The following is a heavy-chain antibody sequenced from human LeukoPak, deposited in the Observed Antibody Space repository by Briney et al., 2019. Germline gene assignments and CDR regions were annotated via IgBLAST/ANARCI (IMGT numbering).Heavy chain of an antibody. V-gene: IGHV3-7*01. J-gene: IGHJ5*02. CDR1: GFTFRSHW. CDR3: ARHTPSSTRIRFDP. Sequence: GGSLRLSCVGSGFTFRSHWVNWVRQSPGKGLEWVANIKPDGIDKYYVDSARGRFTVSRDNAKNSAFLQMTSLRAEDTAIYYCARHTPSSTRIRFDPWGQGILVTVSS. CDR2: IKPDGIDK. D-gene: IGHD5/OR15-5a*01.